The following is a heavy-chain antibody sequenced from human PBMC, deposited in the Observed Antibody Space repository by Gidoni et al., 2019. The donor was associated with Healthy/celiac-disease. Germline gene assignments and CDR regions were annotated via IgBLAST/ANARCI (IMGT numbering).Heavy chain of an antibody. J-gene: IGHJ6*03. Sequence: EVQLLESGGGLVQPGGSLRLSCAASGFPFSSYAMSWVRQAPGKGLEWVSAISGSGGSTYYADAVKGRFTISRDNSKNTLYLQMNSLRAEDTAVYYCAKGASPYYYYYMDVWGKGTTVTVSS. CDR1: GFPFSSYA. CDR3: AKGASPYYYYYMDV. CDR2: ISGSGGST. V-gene: IGHV3-23*01.